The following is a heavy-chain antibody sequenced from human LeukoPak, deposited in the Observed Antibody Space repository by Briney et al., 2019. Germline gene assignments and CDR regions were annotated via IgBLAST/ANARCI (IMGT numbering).Heavy chain of an antibody. V-gene: IGHV3-53*01. CDR3: ARDRVVVTAIRYYYYGMDV. CDR2: IYSGGST. D-gene: IGHD2-21*02. J-gene: IGHJ6*02. CDR1: GFTVSSNY. Sequence: GGSLRLSCAASGFTVSSNYMSWVRQAPGKGLEWVSVIYSGGSTYYADSVKSRFTISRDNSKNTLYLQMNSLRAEDTAVYYCARDRVVVTAIRYYYYGMDVWGQGTTVTVSS.